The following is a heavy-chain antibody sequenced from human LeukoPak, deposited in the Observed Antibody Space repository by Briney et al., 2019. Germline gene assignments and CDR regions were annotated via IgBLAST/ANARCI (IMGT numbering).Heavy chain of an antibody. D-gene: IGHD3-16*01. CDR2: IYAGGNT. J-gene: IGHJ4*02. CDR1: GFTVSGSY. Sequence: GGSLRFSCAASGFTVSGSYMSWVRQAPGKGLEWVSIIYAGGNTYYADSVKGRFTISRDISKNTVDLQMNSLRAEDTAVYYCAKTQSYALNFWGQGTLVTVSS. CDR3: AKTQSYALNF. V-gene: IGHV3-53*01.